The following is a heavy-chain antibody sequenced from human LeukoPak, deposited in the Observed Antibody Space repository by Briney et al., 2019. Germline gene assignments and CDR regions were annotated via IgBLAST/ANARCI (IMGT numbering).Heavy chain of an antibody. V-gene: IGHV4-59*01. J-gene: IGHJ6*04. CDR1: VGSNRSYY. Sequence: SETLSLTCTFSVGSNRSYYWSWIRQPPGKGLEGIGYIYYSGSTNYNPSLKSRVTISVDTSKHQFSLKLSSVTAADTAVYYCARGGGGAVAGRRSYYYYGMDVWGKGTTVTVSS. CDR2: IYYSGST. CDR3: ARGGGGAVAGRRSYYYYGMDV. D-gene: IGHD6-19*01.